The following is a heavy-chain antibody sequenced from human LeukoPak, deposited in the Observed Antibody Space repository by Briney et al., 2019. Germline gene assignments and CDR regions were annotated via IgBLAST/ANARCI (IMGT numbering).Heavy chain of an antibody. CDR3: ARTYYDFWSGYSDYYFDY. V-gene: IGHV3-30*03. D-gene: IGHD3-3*01. CDR2: ISYDGSNK. Sequence: GGSLRLSCAASGFTFSSYGMPWVRQAPGKGLEWVAVISYDGSNKYYADSVKGRFTISRDNSKNTLYLQMNSLRAEDTAVYYCARTYYDFWSGYSDYYFDYWGQGTLVTVSS. J-gene: IGHJ4*02. CDR1: GFTFSSYG.